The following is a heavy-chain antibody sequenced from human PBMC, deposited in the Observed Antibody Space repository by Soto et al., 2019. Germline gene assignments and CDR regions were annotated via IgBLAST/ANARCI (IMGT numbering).Heavy chain of an antibody. CDR1: GGXIRSDY. V-gene: IGHV4-59*08. J-gene: IGHJ1*01. CDR3: ARNPYSYGFPEYFQH. D-gene: IGHD5-18*01. Sequence: SETLSLTCSVSGGXIRSDYWSWIRQPPGKRLEWIGYIYYSGSTYYNPSLKSRVTISVDTSKNQFSLKLSSVTAADTAVYYCARNPYSYGFPEYFQHWGQGTLVTVSS. CDR2: IYYSGST.